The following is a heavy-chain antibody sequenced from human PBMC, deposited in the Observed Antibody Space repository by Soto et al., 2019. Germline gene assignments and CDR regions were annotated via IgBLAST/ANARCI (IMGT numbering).Heavy chain of an antibody. CDR3: ARDRAANYDFWSGYGFRHYYYGMDV. V-gene: IGHV3-15*07. CDR1: GFTFSNAW. CDR2: IKSKTDGGTT. D-gene: IGHD3-3*01. Sequence: PGGSLRLSCAASGFTFSNAWMNWVRQAPGKGLEWVGRIKSKTDGGTTDYADSVKGRFTISRDNAKNSLYLQMNSLRAEDTAVYYCARDRAANYDFWSGYGFRHYYYGMDVWGQGTTVTVSS. J-gene: IGHJ6*02.